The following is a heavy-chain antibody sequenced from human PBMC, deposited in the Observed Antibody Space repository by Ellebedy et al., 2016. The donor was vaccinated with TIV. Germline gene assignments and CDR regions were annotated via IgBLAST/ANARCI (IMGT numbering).Heavy chain of an antibody. J-gene: IGHJ4*02. D-gene: IGHD4-17*01. Sequence: GESLKISCAASGFTFGRHGMNWVRQAPGKGLEWLSYISSSSSTMYYADSVKGRFTISRDNAKNSLYLQMDSLRAEDTAVYYCARAGTTTVKTVDYWGQGTLVTVSS. V-gene: IGHV3-48*01. CDR1: GFTFGRHG. CDR3: ARAGTTTVKTVDY. CDR2: ISSSSSTM.